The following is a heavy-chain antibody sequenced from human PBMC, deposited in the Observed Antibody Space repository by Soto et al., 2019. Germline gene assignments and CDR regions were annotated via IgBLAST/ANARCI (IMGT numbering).Heavy chain of an antibody. D-gene: IGHD6-6*01. V-gene: IGHV5-51*01. CDR3: ARPVLNIAAPPGTFCYFDY. CDR1: GYSFTSYW. CDR2: IYPGDSDT. J-gene: IGHJ4*02. Sequence: GESLKISCKGSGYSFTSYWIGWVRQMPGKGLEWMGLIYPGDSDTRYSPSFQGQVTISADKSISTAYLQWSSLKASDTATYYCARPVLNIAAPPGTFCYFDYCGQGTLVTVSS.